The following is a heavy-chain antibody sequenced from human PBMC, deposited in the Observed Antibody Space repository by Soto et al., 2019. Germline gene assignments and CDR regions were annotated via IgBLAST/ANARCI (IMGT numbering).Heavy chain of an antibody. CDR2: IKSKTDGGTT. CDR1: GFTFSNAW. V-gene: IGHV3-15*07. Sequence: GSLRLSCAASGFTFSNAWMNWVRQAPGKGLEWVGRIKSKTDGGTTDYAAPVKGRFTISRDDSKNTLYLQMNSLKTEDTAVYYCTTEGIAAAGDPDAKYYFDYWGQGTLVTVSS. J-gene: IGHJ4*02. D-gene: IGHD6-13*01. CDR3: TTEGIAAAGDPDAKYYFDY.